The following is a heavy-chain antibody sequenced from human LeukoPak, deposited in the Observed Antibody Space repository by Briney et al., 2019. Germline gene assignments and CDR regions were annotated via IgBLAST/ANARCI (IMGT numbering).Heavy chain of an antibody. V-gene: IGHV3-23*01. Sequence: PGGSLRLSCAGSGFKFSNYAMSWVRQVPGKGLEWLSAITGGGRTTLYADSVKGRFTISRDNSKNTLYLQMNGLRVEDTAIYYCAKDRSNAYDYYYVDVWGKGTTVTVSS. CDR2: ITGGGRTT. CDR3: AKDRSNAYDYYYVDV. D-gene: IGHD2-21*01. CDR1: GFKFSNYA. J-gene: IGHJ6*03.